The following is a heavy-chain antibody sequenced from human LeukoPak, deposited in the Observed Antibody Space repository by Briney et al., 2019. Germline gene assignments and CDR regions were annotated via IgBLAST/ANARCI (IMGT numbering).Heavy chain of an antibody. CDR3: AKGVGLTGDNPGFDY. CDR1: GFTFSSYG. D-gene: IGHD7-27*01. J-gene: IGHJ4*02. Sequence: PGGSLRLSCAASGFTFSSYGMHWVRQAPGKGLEWVAVISYDGSNKYYADSVKGRFTISRANSKNTLCLQMNSLRAEDTAVYYCAKGVGLTGDNPGFDYWGQGTLVTVSS. CDR2: ISYDGSNK. V-gene: IGHV3-30*18.